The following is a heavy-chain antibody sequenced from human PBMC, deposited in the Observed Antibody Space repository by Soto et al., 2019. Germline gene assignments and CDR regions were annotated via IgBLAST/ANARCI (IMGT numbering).Heavy chain of an antibody. CDR2: ISGDSRYI. CDR1: GFTVSAYY. CDR3: ATGQQVRMADI. Sequence: QVQLLQSGGGLVKPGGSLRLSCAASGFTVSAYYMAWIRQAPGKGLEWISYISGDSRYINLADSVKGRFTISRDNAKNSLYLQMNSLRAEDTALYCCATGQQVRMADIWGQGTMVTVSS. D-gene: IGHD6-13*01. V-gene: IGHV3-11*03. J-gene: IGHJ3*02.